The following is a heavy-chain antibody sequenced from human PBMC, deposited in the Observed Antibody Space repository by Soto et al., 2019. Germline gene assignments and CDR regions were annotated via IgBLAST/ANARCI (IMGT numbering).Heavy chain of an antibody. J-gene: IGHJ4*02. CDR3: ARDLRIRTIMYFDY. CDR2: MSYDGSDK. Sequence: GGSLRLSCAASGFTFTSFDMHWVRQAPGKGLEWVAAMSYDGSDKHYVDSVKGRFSISRDTSKNTLYLQMNSLRAEDTAVYYCARDLRIRTIMYFDYWGQGTLVTVYS. V-gene: IGHV3-30*04. D-gene: IGHD3-16*01. CDR1: GFTFTSFD.